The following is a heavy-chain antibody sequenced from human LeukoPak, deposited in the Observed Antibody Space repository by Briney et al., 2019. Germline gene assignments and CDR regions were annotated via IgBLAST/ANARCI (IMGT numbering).Heavy chain of an antibody. Sequence: PSQTLSLTCTVSGGSISSGDYYWGWVRQPPGKGLEWIGYIYYSGSTYYNPSLKSRVTISVDTSKNQFYLKLSSLTAADTAVYYCARVGDILTGYYPWEPWFDPWGQGTLVTVSS. D-gene: IGHD3-9*01. CDR2: IYYSGST. CDR3: ARVGDILTGYYPWEPWFDP. J-gene: IGHJ5*02. V-gene: IGHV4-30-4*01. CDR1: GGSISSGDYY.